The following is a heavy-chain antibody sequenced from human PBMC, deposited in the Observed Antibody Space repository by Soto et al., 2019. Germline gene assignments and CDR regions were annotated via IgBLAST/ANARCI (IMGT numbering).Heavy chain of an antibody. Sequence: PSETLSLTCTVSGGSISSYCWSWIRQPPGKGLEWIGYIYYSGSTNYNPSLKSRVTISVDTSKNQFSLKLSSVTAADTAVYYCARESSSWFSGWFDPWGQGTLVTVSS. CDR1: GGSISSYC. V-gene: IGHV4-59*01. J-gene: IGHJ5*02. D-gene: IGHD6-13*01. CDR3: ARESSSWFSGWFDP. CDR2: IYYSGST.